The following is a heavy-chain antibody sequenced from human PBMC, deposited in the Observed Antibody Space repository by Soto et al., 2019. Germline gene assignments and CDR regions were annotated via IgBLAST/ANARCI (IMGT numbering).Heavy chain of an antibody. CDR2: IIPIFGTA. CDR1: GGTFSSYA. D-gene: IGHD5-12*01. CDR3: ARAPWIGSGRTPYYYYYGMDV. J-gene: IGHJ6*02. Sequence: QVQLVQSGAEVKKPGSSVKVSCKASGGTFSSYAISWVRQAPGQGLEWMGGIIPIFGTANYAQKFHGRVTITADESTSTAYMELSSLRSEDTAVYYCARAPWIGSGRTPYYYYYGMDVWGQGTTVTVSS. V-gene: IGHV1-69*12.